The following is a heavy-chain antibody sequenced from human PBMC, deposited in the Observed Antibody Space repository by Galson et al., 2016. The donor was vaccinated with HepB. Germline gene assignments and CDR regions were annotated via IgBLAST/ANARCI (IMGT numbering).Heavy chain of an antibody. CDR1: GGSISSSFYY. CDR3: AGATGTYTTFDY. Sequence: SETLSLTCALSGGSISSSFYYWGWIRQPPGKGLEWIGLIYYSGSTSYNPSLEGRVTISVDTSKNQLSLKLSSVTAADTAVYYCAGATGTYTTFDYWGQGTLVTVSS. D-gene: IGHD1-26*01. V-gene: IGHV4-39*01. CDR2: IYYSGST. J-gene: IGHJ4*02.